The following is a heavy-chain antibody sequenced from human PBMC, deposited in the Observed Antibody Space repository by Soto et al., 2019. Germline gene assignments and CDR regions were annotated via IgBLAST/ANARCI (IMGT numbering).Heavy chain of an antibody. V-gene: IGHV4-39*01. J-gene: IGHJ6*02. Sequence: KPSETLSLTCTVSGGSISSPHDYWAWIRQSPGRGLEWIASIYYSGSTYYNPSLKSRITISVDTSENQFSLNLSSVTAADTAVYYCARLIFVGYSSSWYVTGYYYYGMDVWGQGTTVTVSS. CDR1: GGSISSPHDY. CDR2: IYYSGST. D-gene: IGHD6-13*01. CDR3: ARLIFVGYSSSWYVTGYYYYGMDV.